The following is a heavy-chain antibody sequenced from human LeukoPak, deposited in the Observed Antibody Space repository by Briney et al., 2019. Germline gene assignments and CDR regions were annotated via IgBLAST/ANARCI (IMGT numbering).Heavy chain of an antibody. D-gene: IGHD1-26*01. CDR3: ARPVSGSYNY. CDR1: GDSVSSNSAA. CDR2: TYYRCKWCN. V-gene: IGHV6-1*01. J-gene: IGHJ4*02. Sequence: SQTLSLTCAISGDSVSSNSAAWNWIRQSPSRGLEWLGRTYYRCKWCNDYAVSVKSRIPIHPDTSKNQFSLQLNSATPEDTAVYYCARPVSGSYNYWGQGTLVTVSS.